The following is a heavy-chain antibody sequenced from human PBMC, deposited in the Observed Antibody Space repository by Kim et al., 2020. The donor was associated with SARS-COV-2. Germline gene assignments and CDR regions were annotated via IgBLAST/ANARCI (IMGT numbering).Heavy chain of an antibody. Sequence: SETLSLTCTVSGGSISSSSYYWGWIRQPPGKGLEWIGSIYYSGSTYYNPSLKSRVTISVDTSKNQFSLKLSSVTAADTAVYYCARLSPHSSSKQNYYYYGMDVWGQGTTVTVSS. D-gene: IGHD6-6*01. CDR3: ARLSPHSSSKQNYYYYGMDV. CDR1: GGSISSSSYY. V-gene: IGHV4-39*01. CDR2: IYYSGST. J-gene: IGHJ6*02.